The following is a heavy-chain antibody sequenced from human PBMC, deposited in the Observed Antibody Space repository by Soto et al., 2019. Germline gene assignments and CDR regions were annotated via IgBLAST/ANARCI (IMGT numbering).Heavy chain of an antibody. CDR2: IDWDDDK. CDR1: GFSFSTSEMR. CDR3: ARIEGSGSASDI. J-gene: IGHJ3*02. D-gene: IGHD2-15*01. V-gene: IGHV2-70*04. Sequence: SGPTLVNPTQPLTLTCTFSGFSFSTSEMRVGWIRQPPGKALEWLARIDWDDDKFYNISLKTRLTISKDTSKTQVVLTMTNMDPVDTATYYCARIEGSGSASDIWGQGTMVTVAS.